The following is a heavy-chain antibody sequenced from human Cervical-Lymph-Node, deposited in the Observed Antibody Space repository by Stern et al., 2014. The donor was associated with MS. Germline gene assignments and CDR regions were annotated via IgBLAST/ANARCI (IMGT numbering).Heavy chain of an antibody. D-gene: IGHD6-19*01. J-gene: IGHJ4*02. CDR2: LYSGGDT. CDR3: ARCRGWYGMCYCDL. CDR1: GFSVSSNY. V-gene: IGHV3-53*01. Sequence: EVHLVESGGGLIQPGGSLRLSCAASGFSVSSNYMSWVRQAPGKGLEWVSVLYSGGDTFYGYSVKGRFTVSRDNSKNTLYLQMSSLRAEDTAIYYCARCRGWYGMCYCDLWGQGTLVTVSS.